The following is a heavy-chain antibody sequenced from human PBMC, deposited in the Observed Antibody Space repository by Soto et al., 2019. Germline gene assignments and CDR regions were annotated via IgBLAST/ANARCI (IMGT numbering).Heavy chain of an antibody. Sequence: EVQLVESGGGLVKPGGSLRLSCAASGFTFSNAWMNWVRQAPGKGLEWVGRIKSKTDGGTTDYAAPVKGRFTISRDDSKNTLYLQMNSLKTEDTAVYYCTTGLQVCYYDSSGYYLFDYWGQGTLVTVSS. J-gene: IGHJ4*02. V-gene: IGHV3-15*07. D-gene: IGHD3-22*01. CDR1: GFTFSNAW. CDR3: TTGLQVCYYDSSGYYLFDY. CDR2: IKSKTDGGTT.